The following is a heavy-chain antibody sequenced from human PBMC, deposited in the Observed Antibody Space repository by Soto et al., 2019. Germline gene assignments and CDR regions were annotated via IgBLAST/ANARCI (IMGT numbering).Heavy chain of an antibody. V-gene: IGHV3-23*01. J-gene: IGHJ6*02. CDR2: ISGSGGST. CDR3: AKGPTVPHALAGVYHGMAV. Sequence: EVQLLESGGGLVQPGGSLRLSCAASGFTFSNYAMTWVRQPPGKGLELVSVISGSGGSTYYVDSVKGRFTISRDNSKKTLYLRMNSLRAEDTAVYYCAKGPTVPHALAGVYHGMAVWGQGTTVTVSS. CDR1: GFTFSNYA. D-gene: IGHD4-17*01.